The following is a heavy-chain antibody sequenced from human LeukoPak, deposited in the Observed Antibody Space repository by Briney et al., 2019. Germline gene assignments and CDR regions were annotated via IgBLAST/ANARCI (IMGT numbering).Heavy chain of an antibody. D-gene: IGHD1-7*01. CDR2: INTNTGNP. V-gene: IGHV7-4-1*01. Sequence: GASVKVSCKASGYTFTSFSIDWVRQAPGQGLEWMGWINTNTGNPTYAQGFTGRFVFSLDTSVSTAYLEIASLKAEDTAVYYCARERWELKANWLDPWGQGTLVTVSS. CDR1: GYTFTSFS. CDR3: ARERWELKANWLDP. J-gene: IGHJ5*02.